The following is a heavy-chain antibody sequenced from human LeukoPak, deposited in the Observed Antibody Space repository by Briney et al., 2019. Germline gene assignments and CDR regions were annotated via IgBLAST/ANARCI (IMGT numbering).Heavy chain of an antibody. CDR2: IYHSGST. CDR1: GGSISSHY. J-gene: IGHJ4*02. D-gene: IGHD3-22*01. CDR3: ARRWDDSSGYYLFDY. V-gene: IGHV4-59*11. Sequence: SETLSLTCTVSGGSISSHYWSWIRQPLGKGLEWIGYIYHSGSTNYNPSLKSRVTISVDTSKNQFSLKLSSVTAAGTAVYYCARRWDDSSGYYLFDYWGQGTLVTVSS.